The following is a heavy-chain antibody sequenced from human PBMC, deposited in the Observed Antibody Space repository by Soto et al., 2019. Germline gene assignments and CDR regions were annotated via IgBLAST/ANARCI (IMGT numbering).Heavy chain of an antibody. J-gene: IGHJ6*02. CDR3: AKGKADYYGSGSPMDV. V-gene: IGHV3-30*18. D-gene: IGHD3-10*01. CDR2: ISYDGSNK. CDR1: GFTFSSYG. Sequence: QVQLVESGGGVVQPGRSPRLSCAASGFTFSSYGMHWVRQAPGKGLEWVAVISYDGSNKYYADSVKGRFTISRDNSKNTLYLQMNSLRAEDTAVYYCAKGKADYYGSGSPMDVWGQGTTVTVSS.